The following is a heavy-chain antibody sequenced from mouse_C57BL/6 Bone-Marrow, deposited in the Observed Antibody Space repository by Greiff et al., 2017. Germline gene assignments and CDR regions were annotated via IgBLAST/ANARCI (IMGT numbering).Heavy chain of an antibody. D-gene: IGHD2-12*01. J-gene: IGHJ3*01. CDR3: AREYYTWFAY. CDR1: GYTFTSYW. Sequence: QVQLQQPGAELVMPGASVKLSCKASGYTFTSYWMHWVKQRPGQGLEWIGAIDPSDSYTNYNQKFKGKSTLTVDKSSSTAYMQLSSLTSEDSEVYYCAREYYTWFAYWGQGTLVTVSA. CDR2: IDPSDSYT. V-gene: IGHV1-69*01.